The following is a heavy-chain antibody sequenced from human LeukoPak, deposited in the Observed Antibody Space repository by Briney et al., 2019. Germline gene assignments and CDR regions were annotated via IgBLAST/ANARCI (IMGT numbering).Heavy chain of an antibody. CDR2: IGGSNGIT. CDR3: ARNENSGWGYFDY. V-gene: IGHV3-23*01. D-gene: IGHD5-12*01. J-gene: IGHJ4*02. Sequence: TGGSLRLSCAASRFTFNSYAMSWVRQAPGKGLEWVSVIGGSNGITFYVGSGKGRFTISRDNSKDTLYLQMNSLRAEDTAVYYCARNENSGWGYFDYWGQGTLVTVSS. CDR1: RFTFNSYA.